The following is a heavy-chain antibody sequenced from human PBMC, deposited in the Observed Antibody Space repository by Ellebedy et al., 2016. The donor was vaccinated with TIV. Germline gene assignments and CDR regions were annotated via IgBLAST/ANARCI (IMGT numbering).Heavy chain of an antibody. CDR3: ARDLRGYCCDECQSAFDP. V-gene: IGHV1-18*04. Sequence: AASVKVSCKTSGYTFSSYGIGWVRQAPGQGLEWMGWISIYNGHTNYAPKFQGRVTITTDSSTSTAYMELRGLRSDDTAVYYCARDLRGYCCDECQSAFDPWGQGMLVTVSS. CDR2: ISIYNGHT. J-gene: IGHJ5*02. CDR1: GYTFSSYG. D-gene: IGHD2-21*01.